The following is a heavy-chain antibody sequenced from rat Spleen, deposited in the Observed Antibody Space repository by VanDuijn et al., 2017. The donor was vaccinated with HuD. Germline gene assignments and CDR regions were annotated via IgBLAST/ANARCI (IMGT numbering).Heavy chain of an antibody. V-gene: IGHV5S13*01. Sequence: EVQVVDHGGGLEQPGRSLKLSCAPSGFTFSIYGLAWVRQAPTKGLEWVASIGTGGGNTYYRDSVKGRFTISRDNAKNTLYLQMDSLRSEDTATYYCANAEFGVGWFAYWGQGTLVTVSS. J-gene: IGHJ3*01. CDR3: ANAEFGVGWFAY. CDR1: GFTFSIYG. D-gene: IGHD4-3*01. CDR2: IGTGGGNT.